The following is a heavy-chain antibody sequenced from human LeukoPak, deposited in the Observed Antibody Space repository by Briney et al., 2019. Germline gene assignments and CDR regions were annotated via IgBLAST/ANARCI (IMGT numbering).Heavy chain of an antibody. D-gene: IGHD2-2*01. V-gene: IGHV5-51*01. CDR3: ASSPVVVPAQAHY. CDR1: GYSFTSYW. CDR2: IYPGGSDT. J-gene: IGHJ4*02. Sequence: GESLKISCKGSGYSFTSYWIGWVRQMPGKGLEWMGIIYPGGSDTRYSPSFQGQVTISADKSISTAYLQWSSLKASDTAMYYCASSPVVVPAQAHYWGQGTLVTVSS.